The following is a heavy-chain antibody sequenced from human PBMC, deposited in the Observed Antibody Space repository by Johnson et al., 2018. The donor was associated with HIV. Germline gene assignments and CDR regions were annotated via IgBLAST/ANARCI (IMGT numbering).Heavy chain of an antibody. CDR2: IYSGGTH. CDR1: EFPFGSNY. J-gene: IGHJ3*02. D-gene: IGHD3-10*01. V-gene: IGHV3-66*01. CDR3: AREGKDAFDI. Sequence: VQLVESGGGLVQPGGSLGLSCAASEFPFGSNYMSWVRRAPGRGLGWVSVIYSGGTHYYADSVRGGFPISRENSKNTLYLQMNSLRAEYTAVYYCAREGKDAFDIWGQGTMVTVSS.